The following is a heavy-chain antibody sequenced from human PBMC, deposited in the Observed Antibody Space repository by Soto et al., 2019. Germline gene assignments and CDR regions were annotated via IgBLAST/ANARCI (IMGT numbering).Heavy chain of an antibody. CDR1: GFTFSYYT. V-gene: IGHV3-23*01. CDR3: VGPVPVPIHYGFYDMEV. Sequence: EVQLLESGGGLVQPGGSLRLSCVASGFTFSYYTMSWVRQAPGKGLEWVSGISKSGDTIYYADSVKGRFTISRDNFKKTLYLKMNRLRAVHTAVYFCVGPVPVPIHYGFYDMEVWGQGTTVTVSS. CDR2: ISKSGDTI. J-gene: IGHJ6*02. D-gene: IGHD3-10*01.